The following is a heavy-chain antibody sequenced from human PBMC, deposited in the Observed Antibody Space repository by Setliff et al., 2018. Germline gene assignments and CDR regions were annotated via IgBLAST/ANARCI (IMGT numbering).Heavy chain of an antibody. J-gene: IGHJ3*02. CDR2: ISSSGSTI. CDR3: ARGNYCSGGSCEKPGYAFDI. Sequence: GGSLRLSCAAPGFTFSDYYMSWIRQAPGKGLEWVSYISSSGSTIYYADSVKGRFTISRDNAKNSLYLQMNSLRAEETAVYYCARGNYCSGGSCEKPGYAFDIWGQGTMVTVSS. D-gene: IGHD2-15*01. V-gene: IGHV3-11*04. CDR1: GFTFSDYY.